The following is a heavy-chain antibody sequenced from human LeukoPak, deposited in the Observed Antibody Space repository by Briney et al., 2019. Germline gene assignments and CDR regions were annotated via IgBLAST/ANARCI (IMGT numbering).Heavy chain of an antibody. V-gene: IGHV1-2*02. D-gene: IGHD4-23*01. J-gene: IGHJ4*02. CDR2: IKPDRGGT. CDR3: ARDLGGNSFDY. Sequence: ASVKVSCKASGYTFSDHYMHWVRQALGQGLEWMGWIKPDRGGTNYAQKFKGRVTMTRDMSISTAYMELSSLRSDDTAVYYCARDLGGNSFDYWGQGTLVTVSS. CDR1: GYTFSDHY.